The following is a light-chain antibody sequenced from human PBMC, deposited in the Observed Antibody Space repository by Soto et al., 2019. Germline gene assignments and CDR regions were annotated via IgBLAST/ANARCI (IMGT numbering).Light chain of an antibody. J-gene: IGKJ1*01. Sequence: IQMTQSPSTMSGSVGDRVTITCRASQTISSWLDRYQQKPGNAPKLLIYKASTLKSGVPSRFSCSGSGTEVTLPIISLQPDDFAAYYCQHYDSYSEAFGQGTKVELK. V-gene: IGKV1-5*03. CDR3: QHYDSYSEA. CDR2: KAS. CDR1: QTISSW.